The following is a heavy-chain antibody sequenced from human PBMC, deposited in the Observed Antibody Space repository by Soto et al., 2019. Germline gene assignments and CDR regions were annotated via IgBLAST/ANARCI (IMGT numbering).Heavy chain of an antibody. CDR3: LKSTVYDTRGYYSSVVS. CDR1: GFTFSFYA. Sequence: EVQLLESGGGLVQPGGSLRVSCAASGFTFSFYAMNWVRQAPGKGLEWVSAISGSGGTTSYADSVKGRFTISRANYKKKLYPQMLSLRAEDTAVYYCLKSTVYDTRGYYSSVVSWGQGTLVTVSS. CDR2: ISGSGGTT. V-gene: IGHV3-23*01. J-gene: IGHJ4*02. D-gene: IGHD3-22*01.